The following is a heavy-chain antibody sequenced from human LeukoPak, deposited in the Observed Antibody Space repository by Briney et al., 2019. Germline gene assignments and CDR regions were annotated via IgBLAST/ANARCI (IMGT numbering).Heavy chain of an antibody. V-gene: IGHV4-59*02. CDR3: ARDYSGSLDY. Sequence: PSETLSLTCTVSGGSVSNYYWSWIRQSPGKGLEWIGYIYYTETSYNPSLKSRVTISVDTSKNQFSLKLSSVTAADTAVYYCARDYSGSLDYWGQGTLVTVSS. CDR1: GGSVSNYY. J-gene: IGHJ4*02. D-gene: IGHD1-26*01. CDR2: IYYTET.